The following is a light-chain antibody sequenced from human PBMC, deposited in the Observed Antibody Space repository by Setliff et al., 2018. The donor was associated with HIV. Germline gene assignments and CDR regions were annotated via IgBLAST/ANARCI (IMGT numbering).Light chain of an antibody. V-gene: IGLV2-14*03. CDR2: DVT. J-gene: IGLJ1*01. Sequence: QSALTQPASVSGSPGQSITISCTGTSSDIGAYNYVSWYQQYPGKAPKLVIYDVTIRPSGVSNRFSGSKSGNTASLTISGPQAEDEGDYYCYSYTAGTSYVFGGGTKVT. CDR3: YSYTAGTSYV. CDR1: SSDIGAYNY.